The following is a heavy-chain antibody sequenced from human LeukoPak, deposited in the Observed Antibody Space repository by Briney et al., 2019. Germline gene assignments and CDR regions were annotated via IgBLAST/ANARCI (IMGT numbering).Heavy chain of an antibody. D-gene: IGHD3-22*01. CDR3: ARDKWDYYDSSGYYLPNRYYFDY. Sequence: PSETLSLTCAVYGGSFSGYYWSWIRQPPGKGLEWIGEINHSGSTNYNPSLKSRVTISVDTSKNQFSLKLSSVTAADTAVYYCARDKWDYYDSSGYYLPNRYYFDYWGQGTPVTVSS. V-gene: IGHV4-34*01. J-gene: IGHJ4*02. CDR1: GGSFSGYY. CDR2: INHSGST.